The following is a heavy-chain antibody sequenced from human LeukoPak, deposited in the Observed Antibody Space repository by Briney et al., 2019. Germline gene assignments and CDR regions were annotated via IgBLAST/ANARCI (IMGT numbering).Heavy chain of an antibody. D-gene: IGHD2-21*01. CDR3: ARLFTHAAIRQDAFDI. J-gene: IGHJ3*02. V-gene: IGHV3-48*01. CDR2: ISSSSSTI. Sequence: PGGSLRLSCAASGFTFSSYSMNWVRQAPGKGLEWVSYISSSSSTIYYADSVKGRFTISRDNAKNSLYLQMNSLRAEDTAVYYCARLFTHAAIRQDAFDIWGQGTMVTVSS. CDR1: GFTFSSYS.